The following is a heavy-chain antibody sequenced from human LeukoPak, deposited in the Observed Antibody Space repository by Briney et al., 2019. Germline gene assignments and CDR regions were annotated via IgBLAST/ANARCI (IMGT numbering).Heavy chain of an antibody. D-gene: IGHD2-15*01. Sequence: PGGSLRLSCAASGFTFSSYSMNWVRQAPGKGLEWVANIKQDGSEKYYVDSVEGRFTISRDNAKNSLYLQMNSLRAEDTAVYYCARSPDIVVVVAAAHYYFDYWGQGTLVTVSS. CDR3: ARSPDIVVVVAAAHYYFDY. V-gene: IGHV3-7*01. J-gene: IGHJ4*02. CDR2: IKQDGSEK. CDR1: GFTFSSYS.